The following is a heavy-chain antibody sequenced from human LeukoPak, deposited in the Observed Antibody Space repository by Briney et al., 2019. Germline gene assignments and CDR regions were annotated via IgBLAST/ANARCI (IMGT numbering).Heavy chain of an antibody. J-gene: IGHJ4*02. CDR3: AGAIMVTFGGVVVMDY. D-gene: IGHD3-16*02. CDR2: INGYNGNT. CDR1: GNTFTSYG. V-gene: IGHV1-18*01. Sequence: AASVKVSCKASGNTFTSYGISWVRQAPGQGLEWMGWINGYNGNTNYAQNLQGRVTMTTDTSTSTAYMELRSLRSDDTAVYYCAGAIMVTFGGVVVMDYWGQGTLVTVSS.